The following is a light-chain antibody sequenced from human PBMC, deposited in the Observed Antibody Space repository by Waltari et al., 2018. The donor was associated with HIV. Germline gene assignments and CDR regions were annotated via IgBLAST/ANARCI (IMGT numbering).Light chain of an antibody. Sequence: DMQMTQSSSSLSASVGDRVTITCRASQNISRYLNWYQQKPGKAPKFLIFGSSNLQTGVPLRFSGSGSGTDFTLTISSLQPEDFATYYCQQSYSTPRTFGGGTKVEIK. CDR2: GSS. CDR3: QQSYSTPRT. J-gene: IGKJ4*01. CDR1: QNISRY. V-gene: IGKV1-39*01.